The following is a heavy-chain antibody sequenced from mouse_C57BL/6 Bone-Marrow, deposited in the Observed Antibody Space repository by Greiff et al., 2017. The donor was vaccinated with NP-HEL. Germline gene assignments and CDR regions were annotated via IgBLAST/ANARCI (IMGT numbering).Heavy chain of an antibody. D-gene: IGHD2-4*01. CDR2: IYPRSGNT. V-gene: IGHV1-81*01. J-gene: IGHJ3*01. CDR3: ARRACYYDYPWFAY. CDR1: GYTFTSSG. Sequence: QVQLQQSGAELARPGASVKLSCKASGYTFTSSGISWVKQRTGQGLEWIGEIYPRSGNTYYNEKFKGKATLTADKSSSTAYMELRSLTSEDSAVYFCARRACYYDYPWFAYWGQGTLVTVSA.